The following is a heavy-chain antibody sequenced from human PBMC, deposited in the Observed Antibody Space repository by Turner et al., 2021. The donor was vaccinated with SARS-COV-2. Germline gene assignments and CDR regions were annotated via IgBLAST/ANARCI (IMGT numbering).Heavy chain of an antibody. V-gene: IGHV1-24*01. D-gene: IGHD2-21*02. CDR1: GYSLTELS. Sequence: QVQLVQSGAEVKKPGASVKITCKVSGYSLTELSMHWVRQAPGKGLEWMGGFVHEDVETIYPQKFQGRVTMTEDTSTDTAYMELSSLRSEDTAVYYCATGYAYCGGDCSIHYWGQGTLVTVSS. J-gene: IGHJ4*02. CDR2: FVHEDVET. CDR3: ATGYAYCGGDCSIHY.